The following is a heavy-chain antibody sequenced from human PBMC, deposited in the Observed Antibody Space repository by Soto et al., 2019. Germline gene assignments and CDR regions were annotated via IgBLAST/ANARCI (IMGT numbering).Heavy chain of an antibody. V-gene: IGHV1-18*01. CDR2: ISAYNGNT. D-gene: IGHD2-21*02. Sequence: QVQLVQSGAEVKKPGASVKVSCKASGYTFTSYGISWVRQAPGQGLEWMGWISAYNGNTNYAQKLQGRVTMTTDTSTSTAYMELRSLRSDDTTVYYCARVTNVRGTVVTRLDYWGQGTLVTVSS. CDR3: ARVTNVRGTVVTRLDY. J-gene: IGHJ4*02. CDR1: GYTFTSYG.